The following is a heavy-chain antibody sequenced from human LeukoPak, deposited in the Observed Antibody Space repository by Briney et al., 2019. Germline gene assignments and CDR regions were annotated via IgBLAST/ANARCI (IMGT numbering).Heavy chain of an antibody. D-gene: IGHD4-17*01. CDR2: ISGSGGST. CDR3: AKDLYMTTVTTPKNFDY. CDR1: GFTVSSYA. V-gene: IGHV3-23*01. Sequence: PGGSLRLSCAASGFTVSSYAMSWVRQAPGKGLEWVSAISGSGGSTYYADSVKGRFTISRDNSKNTLYLQMNSLRAEDTAVYYCAKDLYMTTVTTPKNFDYWGQGTLVTVSS. J-gene: IGHJ4*02.